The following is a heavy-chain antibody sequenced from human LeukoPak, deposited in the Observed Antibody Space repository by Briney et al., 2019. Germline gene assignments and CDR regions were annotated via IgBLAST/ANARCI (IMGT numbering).Heavy chain of an antibody. CDR3: AKDLGYCSSTSCYYYYMDV. J-gene: IGHJ6*03. Sequence: GGSLRLSCAASGFTFSSYAMSWVRQAPGKGLEWVSAISGSGGSTYYADSVKGRFTISRDNSKNTLYLQMNSLRAEDTAVYYCAKDLGYCSSTSCYYYYMDVWGKGTTVTVSS. D-gene: IGHD2-2*01. CDR2: ISGSGGST. CDR1: GFTFSSYA. V-gene: IGHV3-23*01.